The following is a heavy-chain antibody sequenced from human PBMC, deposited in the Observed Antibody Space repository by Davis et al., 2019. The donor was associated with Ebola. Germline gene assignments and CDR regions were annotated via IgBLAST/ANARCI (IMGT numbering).Heavy chain of an antibody. Sequence: SVTVSCMASLGTFSSYATIRARQPPGHGLEWMGRIIPILGIANYPQKFQGRVTITADKSTSTAYMELRSLRSDDTAVYYCARRVVVVAAFDYWGQGTLVTVSS. CDR2: IIPILGIA. CDR1: LGTFSSYA. CDR3: ARRVVVVAAFDY. J-gene: IGHJ4*02. D-gene: IGHD2-15*01. V-gene: IGHV1-69*04.